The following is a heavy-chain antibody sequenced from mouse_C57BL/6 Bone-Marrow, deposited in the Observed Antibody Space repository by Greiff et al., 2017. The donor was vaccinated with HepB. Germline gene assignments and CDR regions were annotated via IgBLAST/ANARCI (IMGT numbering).Heavy chain of an antibody. J-gene: IGHJ3*01. Sequence: QVQLKQSGAELVRPGASVTLSCKASGYTFTDYEMHWVKQTPVHGLEWIGAIDPETGGTAYNQKFKGKAILTADKSSSTAYMELRSLTSEDSAVYYCLLLLRYFWFAYWGQGTLVTVSA. CDR3: LLLLRYFWFAY. CDR2: IDPETGGT. V-gene: IGHV1-15*01. D-gene: IGHD1-1*01. CDR1: GYTFTDYE.